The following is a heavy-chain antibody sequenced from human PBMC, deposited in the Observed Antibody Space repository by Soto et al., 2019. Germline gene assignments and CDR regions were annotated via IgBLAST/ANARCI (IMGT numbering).Heavy chain of an antibody. J-gene: IGHJ4*02. D-gene: IGHD6-19*01. CDR2: VSNKNGVT. CDR1: GYTFSNYD. CDR3: ARERLNTGWYGFDH. Sequence: QVQLVQSGGEVKKPGASVKVSCKTSGYTFSNYDFSWVRQAPGQGREWMGWVSNKNGVTNYAEKFRDRVTMTTDISTNTIYMELRSLRSDDTAVYFCARERLNTGWYGFDHWGQGTQVTVSS. V-gene: IGHV1-18*04.